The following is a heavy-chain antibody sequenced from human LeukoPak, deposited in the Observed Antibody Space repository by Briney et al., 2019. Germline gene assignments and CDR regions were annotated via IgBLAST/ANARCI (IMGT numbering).Heavy chain of an antibody. CDR1: GGSFSGYY. D-gene: IGHD2-2*03. Sequence: SETLSLTCAVYGGSFSGYYWSWIRQPPGKGLEWIGEINHSGSTNYNPSLKSRVTISVGTSKNQFSLKLSSVTAADTAVYYCARGGYWIPFDPWGQGTLVTVSS. CDR2: INHSGST. J-gene: IGHJ5*02. V-gene: IGHV4-34*01. CDR3: ARGGYWIPFDP.